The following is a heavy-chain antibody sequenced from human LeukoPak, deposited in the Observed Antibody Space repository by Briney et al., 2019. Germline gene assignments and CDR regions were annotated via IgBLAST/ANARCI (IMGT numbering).Heavy chain of an antibody. J-gene: IGHJ4*02. CDR2: INSDGSTT. CDR1: GFTFSPYW. Sequence: GGSLRLSCAASGFTFSPYWMYWVRQAPGKGLVWVSRINSDGSTTDYAESVKGRFTISRDNSKNTLYLQMNSLRAEDTAVYYCAKSRVATTYYFDYWGQGTLVTVSS. V-gene: IGHV3-74*01. D-gene: IGHD5-12*01. CDR3: AKSRVATTYYFDY.